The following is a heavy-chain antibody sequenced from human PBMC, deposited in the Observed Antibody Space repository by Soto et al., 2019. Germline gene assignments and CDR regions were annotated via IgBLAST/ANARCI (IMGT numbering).Heavy chain of an antibody. D-gene: IGHD4-17*01. Sequence: EVQLVESGGGLVQPGGSLRLSCAASGFTFSSYSMNWVRQAPGKGLEWVSYISSSSSTIDYADSVKGRFTISRDNAKNSLYLQMNSLRGEDTAVYYCASGKDYAEGGYWGQGTLVTVSS. CDR2: ISSSSSTI. V-gene: IGHV3-48*01. J-gene: IGHJ4*02. CDR3: ASGKDYAEGGY. CDR1: GFTFSSYS.